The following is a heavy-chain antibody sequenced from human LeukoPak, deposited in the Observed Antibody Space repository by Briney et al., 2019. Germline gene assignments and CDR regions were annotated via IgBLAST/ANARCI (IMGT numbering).Heavy chain of an antibody. Sequence: GGSLKLSCAASGFTFSSYGMHWVRQAPGKGLEWVAFIRYDGSNKYYADSVKGRFTISRDNFKNTLYLQMNSLRTEDTALYYCAKGPTIPPHYSAARNYFETKAHFDYWGQGTLVTVSS. CDR2: IRYDGSNK. V-gene: IGHV3-30*02. D-gene: IGHD3-10*01. CDR1: GFTFSSYG. J-gene: IGHJ4*02. CDR3: AKGPTIPPHYSAARNYFETKAHFDY.